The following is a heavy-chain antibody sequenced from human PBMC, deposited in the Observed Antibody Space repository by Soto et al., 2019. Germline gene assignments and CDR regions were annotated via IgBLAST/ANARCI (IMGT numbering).Heavy chain of an antibody. J-gene: IGHJ4*02. CDR2: ISGSGDST. CDR3: ARRGSGSYYDY. D-gene: IGHD1-26*01. Sequence: EVQLLESGGGLVQPGGSLRLSCAASGFTFSSYAMRWVRQAPGKGLEWVSAISGSGDSTYYADSVKGRFTISRDNSKNTLYLQMNSLRGEDTAVYHCARRGSGSYYDYWDQGTLVTVSS. V-gene: IGHV3-23*01. CDR1: GFTFSSYA.